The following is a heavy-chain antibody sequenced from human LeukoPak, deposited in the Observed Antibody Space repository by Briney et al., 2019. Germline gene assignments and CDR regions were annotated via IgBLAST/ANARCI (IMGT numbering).Heavy chain of an antibody. Sequence: SETLSLTCAVYGETFTGYYWNWIRQTPGKGLEWIGEINHTGITNYDPSLKSRVTMSVDASKNQFSLNLSSVTAADTAVYYCARDGLRGRVMIAFGGGGQFDYWGQGTLVIVSS. D-gene: IGHD3-16*01. CDR2: INHTGIT. V-gene: IGHV4-34*01. CDR1: GETFTGYY. CDR3: ARDGLRGRVMIAFGGGGQFDY. J-gene: IGHJ4*02.